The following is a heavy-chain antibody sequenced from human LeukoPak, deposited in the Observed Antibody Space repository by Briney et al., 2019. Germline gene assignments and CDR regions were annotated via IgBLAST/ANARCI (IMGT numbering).Heavy chain of an antibody. CDR3: ARDLGFWSGPDY. CDR2: VHKSGRT. V-gene: IGHV4-4*02. D-gene: IGHD3-3*01. CDR1: TVSGSSGNF. J-gene: IGHJ4*01. Sequence: SETLSLTCALSTVSGSSGNFWSWVRQPPGEGLEWIGEVHKSGRTNYNPSLKTRVTISIDASKNQLSPELTSVTAADTAVYYCARDLGFWSGPDYWGHGTLVTVSS.